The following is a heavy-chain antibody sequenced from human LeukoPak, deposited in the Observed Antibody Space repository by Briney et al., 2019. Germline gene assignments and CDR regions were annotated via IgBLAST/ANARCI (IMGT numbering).Heavy chain of an antibody. CDR1: GFIFNNYA. Sequence: PGGSLRLSCAASGFIFNNYAMSWVRKAPGKGLEWVSAISGSGGSTYYADSVKGRFTISRDNSKNTLYLQMNSLRAEDTAVYYCAKGPSGYYYYYMDVWGKGTTVTVSS. CDR3: AKGPSGYYYYYMDV. CDR2: ISGSGGST. J-gene: IGHJ6*03. V-gene: IGHV3-23*01.